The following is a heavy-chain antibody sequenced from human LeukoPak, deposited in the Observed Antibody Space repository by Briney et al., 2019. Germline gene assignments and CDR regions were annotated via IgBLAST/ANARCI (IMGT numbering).Heavy chain of an antibody. V-gene: IGHV3-23*01. Sequence: PGGSLRLSCAASGFTFSSYAMSWVRQAPGKGLEWVSAISGSGDNTYYADSVKGRFTISRDNAKNSLYLQMNSLRAEDTAVYYCARDRRSAFDIWGQGTMVTVSS. J-gene: IGHJ3*02. CDR2: ISGSGDNT. CDR3: ARDRRSAFDI. CDR1: GFTFSSYA.